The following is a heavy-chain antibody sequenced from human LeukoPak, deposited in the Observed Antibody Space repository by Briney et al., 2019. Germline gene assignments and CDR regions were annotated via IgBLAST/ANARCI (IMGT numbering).Heavy chain of an antibody. V-gene: IGHV3-23*01. CDR1: GFTFSSYA. CDR2: ITGSGGST. CDR3: AKSRPRLLLGFDY. Sequence: GGSLRLSCAASGFTFSSYAMSWVRQAPGKELEWVSAITGSGGSTYFPDSVKGRFAISRDNSKNTLYLQMNSLRAEDTAVYYCAKSRPRLLLGFDYWGQGTLVTVSS. J-gene: IGHJ4*02. D-gene: IGHD2-15*01.